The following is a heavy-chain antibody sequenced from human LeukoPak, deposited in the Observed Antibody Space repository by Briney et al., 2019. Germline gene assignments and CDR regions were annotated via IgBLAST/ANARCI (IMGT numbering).Heavy chain of an antibody. CDR3: ARDRGSSASWYWGPDAFDI. V-gene: IGHV3-21*01. CDR1: GFTFSSYS. CDR2: ISSSSSYI. J-gene: IGHJ3*02. D-gene: IGHD6-13*01. Sequence: KTGGSLRLSCAASGFTFSSYSMNWVRQAPGKGLEWVSSISSSSSYIYYADSVKGRFSISRDNAKNSLYLQMNSLRAEDTAVYYCARDRGSSASWYWGPDAFDIWGQGTMVTVSS.